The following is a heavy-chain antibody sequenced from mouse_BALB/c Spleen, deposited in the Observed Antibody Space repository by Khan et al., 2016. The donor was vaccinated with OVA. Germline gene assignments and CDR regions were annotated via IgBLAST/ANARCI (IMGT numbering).Heavy chain of an antibody. V-gene: IGHV1-87*01. CDR1: GYTFTSYW. D-gene: IGHD2-4*01. CDR3: ARGWITTGYFDF. Sequence: QVQLQQSGAELARPGASVKLSCKASGYTFTSYWMQWVKQRPGQGLEWIGAIYPGDGNTRYTQKFKGKATLTEDKSSSTAYMQLSSLASEDSAVYYCARGWITTGYFDFWGQGTTLTVSS. J-gene: IGHJ2*01. CDR2: IYPGDGNT.